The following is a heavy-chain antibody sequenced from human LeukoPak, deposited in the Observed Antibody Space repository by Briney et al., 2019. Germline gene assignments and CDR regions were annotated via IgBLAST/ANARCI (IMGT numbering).Heavy chain of an antibody. CDR2: IWYDGSNK. D-gene: IGHD1-26*01. V-gene: IGHV3-30*02. CDR1: GFSFSSNG. CDR3: AKIVGSNGPYYSDY. Sequence: PGGSLRLSCAASGFSFSSNGMHWVRQAPGKGLEWVALIWYDGSNKYSADSVKGRFPISRDNSKNTLYLQMNSLRAEDTAVYYCAKIVGSNGPYYSDYWGQGTLVTVSS. J-gene: IGHJ4*02.